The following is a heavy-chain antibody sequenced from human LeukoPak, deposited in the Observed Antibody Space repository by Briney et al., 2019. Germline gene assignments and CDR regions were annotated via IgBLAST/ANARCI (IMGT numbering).Heavy chain of an antibody. J-gene: IGHJ4*02. D-gene: IGHD3-10*01. Sequence: ASVKVSCKASGGTFSSYAISWVRQAPGQGLEWMGRIIPILGIANYAQKFQGRVTITADKSTSTAYMELSSLRSEDTAVYYCARSIYYGSGSYYPFDYWGQGTLVTVSS. V-gene: IGHV1-69*04. CDR3: ARSIYYGSGSYYPFDY. CDR2: IIPILGIA. CDR1: GGTFSSYA.